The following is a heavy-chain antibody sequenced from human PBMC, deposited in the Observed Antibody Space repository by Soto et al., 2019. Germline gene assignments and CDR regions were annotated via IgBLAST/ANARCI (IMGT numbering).Heavy chain of an antibody. Sequence: EVQLLESGADLIHPGGSLRLSCAASGFVFGRNSMTWVRQTPGKGLEWVAGISAGGDLSWHADFVKGRFTISRDNSKNMVYLQMNNLRVDDTAVYFCSKWDGYGDYWGRGALVTVSA. J-gene: IGHJ4*02. CDR3: SKWDGYGDY. V-gene: IGHV3-23*01. CDR1: GFVFGRNS. D-gene: IGHD1-26*01. CDR2: ISAGGDLS.